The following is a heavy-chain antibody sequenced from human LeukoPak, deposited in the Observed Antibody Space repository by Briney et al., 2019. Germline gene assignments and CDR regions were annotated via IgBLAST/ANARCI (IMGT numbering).Heavy chain of an antibody. J-gene: IGHJ5*02. V-gene: IGHV3-21*01. CDR3: ARERGYGFDP. Sequence: PGGSLRLSCAPSGFTFSSDRMNWVRQAPGKGLEWVSSISSSSSYIYYADSVKGRFTISRDNAKNSLYLQMNSLRAEDTAVYYCARERGYGFDPWGQGTLVTVSS. D-gene: IGHD2-15*01. CDR2: ISSSSSYI. CDR1: GFTFSSDR.